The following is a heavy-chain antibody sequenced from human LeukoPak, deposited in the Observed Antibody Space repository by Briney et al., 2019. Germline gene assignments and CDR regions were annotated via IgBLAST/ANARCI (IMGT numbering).Heavy chain of an antibody. V-gene: IGHV1-3*01. J-gene: IGHJ4*02. CDR2: INAGNGNT. CDR1: GYTFTSYA. D-gene: IGHD6-19*01. CDR3: ARDLSSGWWGGDY. Sequence: ASVKVSCKASGYTFTSYAMHWVRQAPGQRLEWMGWINAGNGNTKYSQKFQGRVTITRDTSASTAYMELSSLRSEDTAVYYCARDLSSGWWGGDYWGQGTLVTVSS.